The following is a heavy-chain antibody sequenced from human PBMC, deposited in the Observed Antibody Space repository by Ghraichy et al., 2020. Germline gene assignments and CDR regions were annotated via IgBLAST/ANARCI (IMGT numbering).Heavy chain of an antibody. CDR3: ASASLGRWY. V-gene: IGHV3-74*01. CDR1: GFTISSYW. J-gene: IGHJ4*02. CDR2: VNSDGSTI. Sequence: GGSLRLSFAASGFTISSYWMHWVRQVPGKGLVWVSRVNSDGSTINYADSVKGRFTISRDNVKNTLYLQMNSLRAEDTAVYYCASASLGRWYWGQGTLVTVSS. D-gene: IGHD3-16*01.